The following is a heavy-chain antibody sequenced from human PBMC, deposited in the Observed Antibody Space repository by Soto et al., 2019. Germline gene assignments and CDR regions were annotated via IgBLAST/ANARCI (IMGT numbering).Heavy chain of an antibody. J-gene: IGHJ6*02. CDR2: IKQDGSEK. CDR1: GFTFSSYW. CDR3: ARDPPPFPMVRGVIINYYYYYGMDV. D-gene: IGHD3-10*01. Sequence: PGGSLRLSCAASGFTFSSYWMSWVRQAPGKGLEWVANIKQDGSEKYYVDSVKGRFTISRDNAKNSLYLQMNSLRAEDTAVYYCARDPPPFPMVRGVIINYYYYYGMDVWGQGTTVTVSS. V-gene: IGHV3-7*04.